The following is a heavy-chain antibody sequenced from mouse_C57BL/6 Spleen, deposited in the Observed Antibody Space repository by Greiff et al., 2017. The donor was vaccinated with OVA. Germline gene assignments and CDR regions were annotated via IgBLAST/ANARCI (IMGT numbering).Heavy chain of an antibody. CDR3: AREIYYYGSSYLYAMDY. V-gene: IGHV1-22*01. CDR1: GYTFTDYN. D-gene: IGHD1-1*01. CDR2: INPNNGGT. Sequence: VQLQQSGPELVKPGASVKMSCKASGYTFTDYNMHWVKQSHGKSLEWIGYINPNNGGTSYNQKFKDKATLTVNKSSSTAYMELRSLTSEDSAVYYCAREIYYYGSSYLYAMDYWGQGTSVTVSS. J-gene: IGHJ4*01.